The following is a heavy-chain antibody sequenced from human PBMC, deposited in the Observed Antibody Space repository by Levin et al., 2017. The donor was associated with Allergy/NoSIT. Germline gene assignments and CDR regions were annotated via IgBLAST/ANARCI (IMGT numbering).Heavy chain of an antibody. CDR1: GGTFSSYA. V-gene: IGHV1-69*13. D-gene: IGHD6-6*01. CDR2: IIPIFGTA. Sequence: SVKVSCKASGGTFSSYAISWVRQAPGQGLEWMGGIIPIFGTANYAQKFQGRVTITADESTSTAYMELSSLRSEDTAVYYCALPARRNSVEAFDIWGQGTMVTVSS. CDR3: ALPARRNSVEAFDI. J-gene: IGHJ3*02.